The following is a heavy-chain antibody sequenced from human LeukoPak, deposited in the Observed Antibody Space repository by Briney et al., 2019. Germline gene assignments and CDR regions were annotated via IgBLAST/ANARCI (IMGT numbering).Heavy chain of an antibody. Sequence: GESLKISCRGSGYKFSNHWIGWVRQMPGKGLEWMGIIYTGDSDNSDTRYSPSFLGQVTISLNKSISTTYLQWNSLKASDTAIYYCARQAYATNLDAFDIWGQGTMVTVSS. D-gene: IGHD2-8*01. CDR3: ARQAYATNLDAFDI. CDR1: GYKFSNHW. V-gene: IGHV5-51*01. CDR2: IYTGDSDNSDT. J-gene: IGHJ3*02.